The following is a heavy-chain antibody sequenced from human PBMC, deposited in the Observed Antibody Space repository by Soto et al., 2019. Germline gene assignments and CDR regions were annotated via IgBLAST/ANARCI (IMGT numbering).Heavy chain of an antibody. J-gene: IGHJ4*02. Sequence: SVKVSCKASGGTFSSYAISWARQAPGQGLEWMGGIIPIFGTANYAQKFQGRVTITADKSTSTAYMELSSLRSEDTAVYYCARGDLRGYSGYDEFDYWGQGTLVTVSS. CDR2: IIPIFGTA. CDR3: ARGDLRGYSGYDEFDY. V-gene: IGHV1-69*06. D-gene: IGHD5-12*01. CDR1: GGTFSSYA.